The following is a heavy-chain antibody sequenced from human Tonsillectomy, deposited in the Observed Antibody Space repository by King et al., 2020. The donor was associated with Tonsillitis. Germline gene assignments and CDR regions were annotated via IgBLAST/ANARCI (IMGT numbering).Heavy chain of an antibody. CDR2: ISHSGGT. J-gene: IGHJ3*02. D-gene: IGHD1-26*01. Sequence: VQLQQWGAGLLTPSETLSLTCAVYGGSFSGYYWSWVRQPPGKGLEWIGEISHSGGTNCNPSLKSRVNISIDTSKNQVSLKLSSVTAADTAVYYCALNSGNPFDIWGQGTMVTVSS. V-gene: IGHV4-34*01. CDR1: GGSFSGYY. CDR3: ALNSGNPFDI.